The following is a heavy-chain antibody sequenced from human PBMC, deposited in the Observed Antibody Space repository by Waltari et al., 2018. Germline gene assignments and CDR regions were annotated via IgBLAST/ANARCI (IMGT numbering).Heavy chain of an antibody. CDR3: ARLPRYDFWT. CDR2: IYYTGSA. D-gene: IGHD3-3*01. CDR1: GGSISTNNYY. J-gene: IGHJ5*02. Sequence: QLQLQESGPGLVKPSETLSLTCTVSGGSISTNNYYWGWFRQPPGKGLEWIANIYYTGSASYNRSLKSRVTVSVDTSKSQFSLKLSSVTAADTAVYYCARLPRYDFWTWGQGTLVTVSS. V-gene: IGHV4-39*01.